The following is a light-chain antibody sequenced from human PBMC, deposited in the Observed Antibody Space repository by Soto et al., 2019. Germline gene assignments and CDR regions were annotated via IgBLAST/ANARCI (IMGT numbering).Light chain of an antibody. V-gene: IGKV1-39*01. J-gene: IGKJ2*01. Sequence: DIQMTQFPSSLSASIGDRVTITCRASQNIYNYLNWYQQKPGKAPKLLIYVASLQSGVPSRFSGSGYGTDFTLTITSLQPEDFATYYCQQSYNTPYTFGQGTNLDIK. CDR2: VAS. CDR3: QQSYNTPYT. CDR1: QNIYNY.